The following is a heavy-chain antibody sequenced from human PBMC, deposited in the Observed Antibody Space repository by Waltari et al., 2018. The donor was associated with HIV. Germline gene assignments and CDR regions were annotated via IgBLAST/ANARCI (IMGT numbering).Heavy chain of an antibody. Sequence: VQLVQSGAEVKKPGASVQVSCKVSGYTFSELAMHWVRQSPGKGLDWMGGFEPEDGETVYAQKFQGSVTMTEDPSTGSAYMDLTGLRFDDTAVYYCTGGGSAFDVWGQGTMVTVSS. J-gene: IGHJ3*01. CDR1: GYTFSELA. D-gene: IGHD3-16*01. CDR2: FEPEDGET. V-gene: IGHV1-24*01. CDR3: TGGGSAFDV.